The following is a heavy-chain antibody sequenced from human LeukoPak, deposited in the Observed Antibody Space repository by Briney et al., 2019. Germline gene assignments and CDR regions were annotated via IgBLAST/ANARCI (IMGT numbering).Heavy chain of an antibody. J-gene: IGHJ4*02. CDR2: IWYDGSNK. Sequence: GGSLRLSCAASGFTFSSYGMHWVRQAPGKGLEWVAVIWYDGSNKYYADSVKGRFTISRDNSKNTLYLQMNSLRAEDTAVCYCARGTYYDFWSTFDYWGQGTLVTVSS. V-gene: IGHV3-33*01. CDR1: GFTFSSYG. CDR3: ARGTYYDFWSTFDY. D-gene: IGHD3-3*01.